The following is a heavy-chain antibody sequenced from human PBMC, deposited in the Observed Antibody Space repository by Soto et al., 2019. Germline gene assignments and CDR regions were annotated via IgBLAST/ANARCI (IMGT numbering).Heavy chain of an antibody. D-gene: IGHD3-10*02. V-gene: IGHV2-26*01. Sequence: SGPTLVNPTETLTLTCTVSGFSLSNARMGVSWIRQPPGKALEWLAHIFSNDEKSYSTSLKSRLTISKDTSKSQVVLTMTNMDPVDTATYYCARLLLSVRGPRQYYFDYWGQGTLVTVS. CDR1: GFSLSNARMG. CDR2: IFSNDEK. CDR3: ARLLLSVRGPRQYYFDY. J-gene: IGHJ4*02.